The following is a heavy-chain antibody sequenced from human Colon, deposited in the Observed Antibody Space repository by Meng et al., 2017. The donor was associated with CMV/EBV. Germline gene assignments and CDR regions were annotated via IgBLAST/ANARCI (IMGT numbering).Heavy chain of an antibody. CDR3: ARLGDRFFDL. V-gene: IGHV1-2*02. Sequence: ASVKVSCKTSGYTFIVYYVHWVRQAPGQGFEWMGWINPNSGATEYAQKFQGRVTMTRDTSLRTAHMEMSSLRSDDTATYYCARLGDRFFDLWGQGTLVTISS. J-gene: IGHJ4*02. D-gene: IGHD3-10*01. CDR2: INPNSGAT. CDR1: GYTFIVYY.